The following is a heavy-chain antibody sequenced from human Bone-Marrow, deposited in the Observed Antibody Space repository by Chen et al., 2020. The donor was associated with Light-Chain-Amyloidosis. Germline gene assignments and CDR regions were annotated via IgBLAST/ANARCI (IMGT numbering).Heavy chain of an antibody. D-gene: IGHD6-25*01. V-gene: IGHV4-39*01. Sequence: QLQLQESGPGLVKPSETLSLTCTVSGGSISSSSYYWGWIRQPPGKGLEWIGSIYYSGSTYYNPSLKSRVSISVDTSKNQFSLKLSSVTAADTAVYYCANPLSRGNDYWGQGTLVTVSS. J-gene: IGHJ4*02. CDR1: GGSISSSSYY. CDR3: ANPLSRGNDY. CDR2: IYYSGST.